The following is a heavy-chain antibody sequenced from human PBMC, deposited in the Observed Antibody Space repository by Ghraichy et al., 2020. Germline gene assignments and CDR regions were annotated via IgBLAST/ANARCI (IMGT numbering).Heavy chain of an antibody. Sequence: GASLNISCVASGFTVSSNYMSWVRPAPGEGLEWGSLIYTAGDTTHADSVKGRFTISRDNSKNTLHLQMNSLRAEDTAVYYCARGVVAGTWTFDIWGQGTMVTVSS. V-gene: IGHV3-66*01. D-gene: IGHD6-19*01. CDR1: GFTVSSNY. J-gene: IGHJ3*02. CDR3: ARGVVAGTWTFDI. CDR2: IYTAGDT.